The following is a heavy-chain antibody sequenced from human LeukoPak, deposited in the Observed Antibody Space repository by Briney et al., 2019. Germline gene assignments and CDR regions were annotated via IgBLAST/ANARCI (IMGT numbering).Heavy chain of an antibody. V-gene: IGHV3-23*01. Sequence: GGSLRLSCAASGFTLSNYAMSWVRQAPGKELEWVSAVSGSDSSTYYADSVKGRFTISRDNSKNTLYLQMNSLRAEDTAIYYCANQEYYYDNSGYDYWGQGTLVTVSS. CDR3: ANQEYYYDNSGYDY. J-gene: IGHJ4*02. CDR2: VSGSDSST. CDR1: GFTLSNYA. D-gene: IGHD3-22*01.